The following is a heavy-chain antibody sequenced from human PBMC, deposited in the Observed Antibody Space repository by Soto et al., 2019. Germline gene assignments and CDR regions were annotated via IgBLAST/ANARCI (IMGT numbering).Heavy chain of an antibody. CDR2: IRGSGGSK. Sequence: GGSLRLSCAASGFTFSSYAMSWVRQAPGKGLEWVSAIRGSGGSKYYADAVKGRFTISRDNSKNKLYLQMNSLRAEDTAVYYCAKVESSSGWFEEYFQHWGQGTLVTVSS. V-gene: IGHV3-23*01. J-gene: IGHJ1*01. CDR3: AKVESSSGWFEEYFQH. D-gene: IGHD6-19*01. CDR1: GFTFSSYA.